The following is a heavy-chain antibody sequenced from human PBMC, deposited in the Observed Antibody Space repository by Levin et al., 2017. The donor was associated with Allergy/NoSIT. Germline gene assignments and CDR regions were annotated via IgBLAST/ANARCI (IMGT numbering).Heavy chain of an antibody. CDR3: ARGATIQLWHKALYYYGMDV. CDR2: IGTAGDT. D-gene: IGHD5-18*01. Sequence: ASVKVSCAASGFTFSSYDMHWVRHATGKGLEWVSAIGTAGDTYYPGSVKGRFTISRENAKNSLYLQMNSLRAGDTAVYYCARGATIQLWHKALYYYGMDVWGQGTTVTVSS. CDR1: GFTFSSYD. J-gene: IGHJ6*02. V-gene: IGHV3-13*01.